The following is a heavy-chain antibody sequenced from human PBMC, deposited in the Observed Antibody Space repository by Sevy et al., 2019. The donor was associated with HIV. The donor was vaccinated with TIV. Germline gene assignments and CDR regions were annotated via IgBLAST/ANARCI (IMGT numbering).Heavy chain of an antibody. CDR1: GFTFSKYW. V-gene: IGHV3-7*01. D-gene: IGHD1-7*01. J-gene: IGHJ4*02. CDR2: IKQDAGQQ. CDR3: ARDDGNYYFHY. Sequence: GGSLRLSCAASGFTFSKYWMGWVRQAPGKGLEWVANIKQDAGQQYYVDSVKGRFTISRDNATNSLYLQMNSLRAEDTAVYFCARDDGNYYFHYWGQGTLVTVSS.